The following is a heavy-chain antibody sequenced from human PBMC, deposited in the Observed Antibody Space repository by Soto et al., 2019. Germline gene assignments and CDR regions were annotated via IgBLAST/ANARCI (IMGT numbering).Heavy chain of an antibody. CDR1: GFTVSSNY. J-gene: IGHJ4*02. Sequence: EVQLVESGGGLVQPGGSLRLSCAASGFTVSSNYMSWVRQAPGSGLEWVSVIYSGGFTYYTDSVKGRFTISRDNSKNTLYLKMNSLRAEDTAVYYCARMYYYGSGSFFDYWGQGTLVTVSS. CDR3: ARMYYYGSGSFFDY. D-gene: IGHD3-10*01. V-gene: IGHV3-53*04. CDR2: IYSGGFT.